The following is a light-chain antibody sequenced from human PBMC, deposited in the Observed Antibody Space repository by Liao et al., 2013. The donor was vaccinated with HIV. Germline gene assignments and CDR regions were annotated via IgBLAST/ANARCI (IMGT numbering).Light chain of an antibody. J-gene: IGLJ1*01. CDR1: NLGSRY. Sequence: SYDLTQPPSVSVSPGQTARITCSGDNLGSRYASWYQQKPGQSPVLVIYQDTKRPSGIPERFSGSNSGSTATLTISGTQAIDEADYYCQAWDSSAAYVFGSGTKVTVL. CDR2: QDT. CDR3: QAWDSSAAYV. V-gene: IGLV3-1*01.